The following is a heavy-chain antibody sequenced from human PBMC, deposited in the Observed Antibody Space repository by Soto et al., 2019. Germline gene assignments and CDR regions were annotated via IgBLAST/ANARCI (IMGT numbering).Heavy chain of an antibody. Sequence: SGPTLVNPTQTLTLTCTFSWFSLTTSVVVVGLILQPPGNSLEWLALIYWDDDNRYSRSLNSMLTITKYSSENQVFLTMTNMYXVXIATXXCAHRLYGSGLVWDFGYFDYWGQGTLVTVST. CDR2: IYWDDDN. J-gene: IGHJ4*02. D-gene: IGHD6-19*01. V-gene: IGHV2-5*02. CDR1: WFSLTTSVVV. CDR3: AHRLYGSGLVWDFGYFDY.